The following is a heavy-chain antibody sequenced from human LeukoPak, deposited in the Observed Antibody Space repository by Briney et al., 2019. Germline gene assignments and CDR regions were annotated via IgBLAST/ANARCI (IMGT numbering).Heavy chain of an antibody. CDR2: FDPEDGET. CDR1: GYTLTELS. CDR3: AIRGYRGYYFDY. V-gene: IGHV1-24*01. D-gene: IGHD5-18*01. Sequence: ASVKVSCKVSGYTLTELSMHWVRQAPGKGLEWMGGFDPEDGETIYAQKFQGRVTMTEDTFTDTAYMELSSLRSEDTAVYYCAIRGYRGYYFDYWGQGTLVTVSS. J-gene: IGHJ4*02.